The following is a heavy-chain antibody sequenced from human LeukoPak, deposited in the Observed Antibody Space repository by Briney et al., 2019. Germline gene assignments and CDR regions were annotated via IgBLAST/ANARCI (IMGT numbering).Heavy chain of an antibody. Sequence: PGGSLRLSCAASGFTFSSAMHWVRQPPGKGLEWVAVISFDGSNRYYADSVKGRFTISRDNSRNTLYLQMDSLRPEDTAVYSCARASNPDVDTPSTNAFDIWGQGTMVTVSS. V-gene: IGHV3-30*04. CDR2: ISFDGSNR. CDR3: ARASNPDVDTPSTNAFDI. D-gene: IGHD5-18*01. J-gene: IGHJ3*02. CDR1: GFTFSSA.